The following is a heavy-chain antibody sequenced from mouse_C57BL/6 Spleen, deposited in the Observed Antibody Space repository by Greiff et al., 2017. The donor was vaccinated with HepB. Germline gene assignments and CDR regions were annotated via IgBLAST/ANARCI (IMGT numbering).Heavy chain of an antibody. V-gene: IGHV1-47*01. CDR2: FHPYNDDT. CDR1: GYTFTTYP. CDR3: ARRNSNYETWFAY. D-gene: IGHD2-5*01. Sequence: VKLMESGAELVKPGASVKMSCKASGYTFTTYPIEWMKQNHGKSLEWIGNFHPYNDDTKYNEKFKGKATLTVEKSSSTVYLELSRLTSDDSAVYYCARRNSNYETWFAYWGQGTLVTVSA. J-gene: IGHJ3*01.